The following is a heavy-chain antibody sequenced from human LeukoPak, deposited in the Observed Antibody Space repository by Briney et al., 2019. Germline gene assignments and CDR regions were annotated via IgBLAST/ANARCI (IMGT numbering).Heavy chain of an antibody. CDR2: IYYSGST. CDR1: GGSISSSSYY. D-gene: IGHD2-8*02. CDR3: ARQGTGTGNWFVP. V-gene: IGHV4-39*01. Sequence: PSETLSLTCTVCGGSISSSSYYWGWIRQPPGKGLEWIGSIYYSGSTYYNPSLKSRVTISVDASNNQFSLHLSSVPAAHTAVFFCARQGTGTGNWFVPRGEGTLVTVSP. J-gene: IGHJ5*02.